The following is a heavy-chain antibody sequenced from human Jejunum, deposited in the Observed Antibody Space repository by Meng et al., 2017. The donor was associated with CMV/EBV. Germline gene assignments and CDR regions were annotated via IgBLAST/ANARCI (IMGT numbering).Heavy chain of an antibody. Sequence: GLNCRSYSMCWVRQAPGKGMEWVSYISSTGRTIYYADSVKGRFTISRDIPKNSLYLQMNSLRAEDTAVYYCVRVQTRQLAEAFDYWGQGTLVTVSS. V-gene: IGHV3-48*04. J-gene: IGHJ4*02. CDR3: VRVQTRQLAEAFDY. D-gene: IGHD1-1*01. CDR2: ISSTGRTI. CDR1: GLNCRSYS.